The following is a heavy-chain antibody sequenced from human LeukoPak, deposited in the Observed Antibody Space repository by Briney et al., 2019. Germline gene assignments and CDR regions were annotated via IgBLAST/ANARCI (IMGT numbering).Heavy chain of an antibody. CDR2: FIPLFETT. J-gene: IGHJ4*02. CDR1: GGTFSNYA. D-gene: IGHD1-26*01. CDR3: ARDLSGNYYYFDY. V-gene: IGHV1-69*06. Sequence: SVKVSCKASGGTFSNYAISWVRQAPGQWLEWMGGFIPLFETTNYAQKFQGRVTITADKSTSTAYMELSSLRSEDTAVYFCARDLSGNYYYFDYWGQGTLVTVSS.